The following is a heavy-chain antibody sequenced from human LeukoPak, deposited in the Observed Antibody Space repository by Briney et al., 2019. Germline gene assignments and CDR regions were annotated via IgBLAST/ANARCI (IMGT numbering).Heavy chain of an antibody. D-gene: IGHD1-26*01. Sequence: ASVKVSCKASGYTFTGYYMHWVRQAPGQGLEWLGWINPNSGGTNYAQKFQGRVTMTRDTSISTAYMELSRLRSDDTAVYYCARDPGGSYPDYYFDYWGQGTLVTVSS. CDR1: GYTFTGYY. CDR3: ARDPGGSYPDYYFDY. CDR2: INPNSGGT. V-gene: IGHV1-2*02. J-gene: IGHJ4*02.